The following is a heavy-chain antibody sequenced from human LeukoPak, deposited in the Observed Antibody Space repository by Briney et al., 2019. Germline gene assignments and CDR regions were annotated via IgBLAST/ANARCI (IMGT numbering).Heavy chain of an antibody. V-gene: IGHV1-69*13. D-gene: IGHD6-19*01. Sequence: ASVKVSCKASGGTFSSYAISWVRQAPGQGLEWMGGIVPIFGTANYAQKFQGRVTITADESTSTAYMELSSLRSEDTAVYYCARGGSGWSNFDYWDQGTLVTVSS. CDR1: GGTFSSYA. CDR3: ARGGSGWSNFDY. J-gene: IGHJ4*02. CDR2: IVPIFGTA.